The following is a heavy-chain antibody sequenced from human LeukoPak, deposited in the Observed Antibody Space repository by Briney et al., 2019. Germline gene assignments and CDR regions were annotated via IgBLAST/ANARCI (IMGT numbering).Heavy chain of an antibody. V-gene: IGHV4-61*02. D-gene: IGHD4-17*01. CDR2: IYTSGST. CDR3: ARGLYGDYGDY. CDR1: GGSISSGSYY. Sequence: SQALSLTCTVSGGSISSGSYYWSWIRQPAGKGLEWIGRIYTSGSTNYNPSLKSRVTISVDTSKNQFSLKLSSVTAADTAVYYCARGLYGDYGDYWGQGTLVTVSS. J-gene: IGHJ4*02.